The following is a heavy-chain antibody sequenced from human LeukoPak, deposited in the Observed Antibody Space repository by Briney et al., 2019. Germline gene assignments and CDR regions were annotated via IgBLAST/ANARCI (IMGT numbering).Heavy chain of an antibody. J-gene: IGHJ6*03. D-gene: IGHD6-19*01. CDR1: GFIFSNYA. Sequence: PGGSLRLSCAASGFIFSNYAMSWVRQAPGKGLQWVSAFSGSGGSTYYADSVKGRFTISRDNSRNTLYLQMNSLRAEDTAVYYCARGILETGGYSSGWYPAYMDVWGKGTTVTVSS. CDR2: FSGSGGST. CDR3: ARGILETGGYSSGWYPAYMDV. V-gene: IGHV3-23*01.